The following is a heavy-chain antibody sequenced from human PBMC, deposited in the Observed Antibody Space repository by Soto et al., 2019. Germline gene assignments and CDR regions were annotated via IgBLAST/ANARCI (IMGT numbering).Heavy chain of an antibody. J-gene: IGHJ1*01. D-gene: IGHD2-15*01. CDR2: ISYDGSDK. Sequence: QVQLVESGGGVVQPGRSLRLSCAASGFTFSSYGMHWVRQAPGKGLEWVAVISYDGSDKYYADSVKGRFTISRDNSNNPLYLQMDGRRAEDAAVYYGGKGVVVAPTSSHHGGQGTLATASS. CDR1: GFTFSSYG. V-gene: IGHV3-30*18. CDR3: GKGVVVAPTSSHH.